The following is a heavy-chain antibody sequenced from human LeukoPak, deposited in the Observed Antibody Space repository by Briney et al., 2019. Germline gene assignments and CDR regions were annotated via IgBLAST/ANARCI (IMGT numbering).Heavy chain of an antibody. D-gene: IGHD6-19*01. J-gene: IGHJ4*02. V-gene: IGHV4-39*07. Sequence: SETLSLTCSVSGGSISLSYYYWGWIRQPPGKAREWIGSVYYSGTTSYNPSLKSRVTISVDMSKNHFSLRLSSVTAADTAMYYCARGTLYSGWSYYFDYWGQGTLVTVSS. CDR3: ARGTLYSGWSYYFDY. CDR2: VYYSGTT. CDR1: GGSISLSYYY.